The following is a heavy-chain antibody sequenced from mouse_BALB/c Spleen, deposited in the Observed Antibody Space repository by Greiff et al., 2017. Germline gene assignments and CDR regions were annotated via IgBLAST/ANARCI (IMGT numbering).Heavy chain of an antibody. V-gene: IGHV5-17*02. Sequence: EVKLMESGGGLVQPGGSRKLSCAASGFTFSSFGMHWVRQAPEKGLEWVAYISSGSSTIYYADTVKGRFTISRDNPKNTLFLQMTSLRSEDTAMYYCARSSDYWGQGTTLTVSS. CDR3: ARSSDY. J-gene: IGHJ2*01. CDR1: GFTFSSFG. CDR2: ISSGSSTI.